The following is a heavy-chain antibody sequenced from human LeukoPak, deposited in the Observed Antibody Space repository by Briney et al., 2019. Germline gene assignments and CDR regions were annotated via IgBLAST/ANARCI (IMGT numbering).Heavy chain of an antibody. J-gene: IGHJ5*02. CDR3: ARGFFVRENPGSWFDP. CDR2: INHSGSN. D-gene: IGHD3-10*02. V-gene: IGHV4-34*01. Sequence: SETLSLTCAVYGGSFSGYYWSWIRQPPGKGLEWVGEINHSGSNNYNPSLKSRFTISVATSKNQFSLKLSSVTAADTAVYYCARGFFVRENPGSWFDPWGQGTLVTVSP. CDR1: GGSFSGYY.